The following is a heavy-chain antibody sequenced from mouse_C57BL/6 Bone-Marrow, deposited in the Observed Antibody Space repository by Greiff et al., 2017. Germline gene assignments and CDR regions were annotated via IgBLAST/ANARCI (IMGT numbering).Heavy chain of an antibody. CDR3: AKGITTVKAF. Sequence: QVQLQQPGTELVKPGASVTLSCKASGYTFTSYWMHWVKQRPGQGLEWIGNINPSNGGTNYNEKFKSKATLTVDKSYSPAYLQISSLTSEDSSVYYCAKGITTVKAFWGQGTLVTVSA. V-gene: IGHV1-53*01. J-gene: IGHJ3*01. CDR1: GYTFTSYW. D-gene: IGHD1-1*01. CDR2: INPSNGGT.